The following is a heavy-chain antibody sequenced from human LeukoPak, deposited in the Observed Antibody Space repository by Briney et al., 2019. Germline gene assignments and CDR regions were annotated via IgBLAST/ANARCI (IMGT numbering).Heavy chain of an antibody. J-gene: IGHJ4*02. CDR3: ARIEGGCSSTSCYFE. CDR2: INHSGST. D-gene: IGHD2-2*01. CDR1: GGSFSGYY. Sequence: PSETLSLTCAVYGGSFSGYYWSWIRQPPGKGLEWIGEINHSGSTNYNPSLKSRVTISVDTSKYQFSLKLSSVTAADTAVYYCARIEGGCSSTSCYFEWGQGTLVTVSS. V-gene: IGHV4-34*01.